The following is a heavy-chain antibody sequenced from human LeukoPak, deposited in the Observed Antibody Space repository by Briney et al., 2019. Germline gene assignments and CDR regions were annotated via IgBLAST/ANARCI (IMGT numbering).Heavy chain of an antibody. CDR1: GYTFTGYY. CDR2: INPNSGGT. CDR3: ARDNFDFWSGYYTPFDY. Sequence: ASVKVSCKASGYTFTGYYMHWVRQAPGQGLEWMGRINPNSGGTNYAQKFQGRVTMTRDTFISTAYMELSRLRSDDTAVYCCARDNFDFWSGYYTPFDYWGQGTLVTVSS. D-gene: IGHD3-3*01. V-gene: IGHV1-2*06. J-gene: IGHJ4*02.